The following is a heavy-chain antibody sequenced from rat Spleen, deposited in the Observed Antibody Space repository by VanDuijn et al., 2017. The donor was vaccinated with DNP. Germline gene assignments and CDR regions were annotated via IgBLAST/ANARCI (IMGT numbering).Heavy chain of an antibody. Sequence: EVHLVESGGGLVQPGRSLKLSCAASGFTFSNYGMAWVRQAPTKGLEWVATINYDGNSTHYRDSVKGRFTISRDNAKSTLYLQMDSLRSEDTATYYCARHRTIMPYYYAMDAWGQGASVTVSS. CDR3: ARHRTIMPYYYAMDA. V-gene: IGHV5-29*01. CDR1: GFTFSNYG. D-gene: IGHD1-12*01. J-gene: IGHJ4*01. CDR2: INYDGNST.